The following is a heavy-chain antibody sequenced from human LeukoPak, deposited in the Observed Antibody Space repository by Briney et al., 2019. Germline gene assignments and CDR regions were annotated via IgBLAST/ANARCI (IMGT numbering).Heavy chain of an antibody. CDR2: IYHSGST. Sequence: TSETLSLTCAVSGGSISSGGYSWSWIRQPPGKGLEWIGYIYHSGSTYYNPPPKSRVTISVDRSKNQFSLKLSFVTAADTAVYYCVRGGAVPAANPLHYYYYGMDVWGKGTTVTVSS. V-gene: IGHV4-30-2*01. CDR1: GGSISSGGYS. D-gene: IGHD2-2*01. J-gene: IGHJ6*04. CDR3: VRGGAVPAANPLHYYYYGMDV.